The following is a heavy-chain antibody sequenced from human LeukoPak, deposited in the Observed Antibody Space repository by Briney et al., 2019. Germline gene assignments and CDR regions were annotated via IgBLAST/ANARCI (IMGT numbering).Heavy chain of an antibody. D-gene: IGHD2-2*01. CDR3: AREGIVVVPAADY. CDR1: GFTFSSYW. CDR2: IKQDGSEK. V-gene: IGHV3-7*01. J-gene: IGHJ4*02. Sequence: GGSLGLSCAASGFTFSSYWMSWVRQAPWKGLEWVANIKQDGSEKYYVDSVKGRFTISRDNAKNSLYLQMNSLRAEDTAVYYCAREGIVVVPAADYWGQGTLVTVSS.